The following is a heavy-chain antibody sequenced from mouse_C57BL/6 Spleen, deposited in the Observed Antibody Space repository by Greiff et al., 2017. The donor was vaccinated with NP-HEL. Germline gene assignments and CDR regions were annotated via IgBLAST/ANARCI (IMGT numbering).Heavy chain of an antibody. J-gene: IGHJ2*01. Sequence: VQLQQPGAELVKPGASVKMSCKASGYTFTSYWITWVKQRPGQGLEWIGDIYPGSGSTNYNEKFKSKATLTVDTSSSTAYMQLSSLTSEDSAVYYCARRGSYPYYFDYWGQGTTLTVSS. CDR2: IYPGSGST. CDR3: ARRGSYPYYFDY. V-gene: IGHV1-55*01. CDR1: GYTFTSYW. D-gene: IGHD2-10*01.